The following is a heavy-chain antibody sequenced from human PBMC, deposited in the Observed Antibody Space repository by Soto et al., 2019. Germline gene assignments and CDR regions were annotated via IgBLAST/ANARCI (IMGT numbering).Heavy chain of an antibody. CDR2: FDPNSGGT. Sequence: GASVKVSCKASGYIFTDYHMHWVRQAPGQELGRMGRFDPNSGGTNYAQKFQGRVTMTEDTSTDTAYMELSSLRSEDTAVYYCATDPGRRAARPGVYYYYYMDVWGKGTTVTVSS. D-gene: IGHD6-6*01. V-gene: IGHV1-2*06. CDR1: GYIFTDYH. J-gene: IGHJ6*03. CDR3: ATDPGRRAARPGVYYYYYMDV.